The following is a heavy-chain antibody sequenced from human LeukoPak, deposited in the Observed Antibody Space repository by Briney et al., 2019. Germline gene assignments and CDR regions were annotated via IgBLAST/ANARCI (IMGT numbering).Heavy chain of an antibody. CDR2: IGRSGSPI. J-gene: IGHJ6*03. D-gene: IGHD3-3*01. CDR3: ARDPYSGNYGPYYYYYMDV. Sequence: GGSLRLSCVVSGFTFSDHYMSWIRQAPGKGLEWISYIGRSGSPIHYADSVKGRFTISRDNGKSSLFLQMDSLRAEDTAIYFCARDPYSGNYGPYYYYYMDVWGKGTTVTVSS. V-gene: IGHV3-11*04. CDR1: GFTFSDHY.